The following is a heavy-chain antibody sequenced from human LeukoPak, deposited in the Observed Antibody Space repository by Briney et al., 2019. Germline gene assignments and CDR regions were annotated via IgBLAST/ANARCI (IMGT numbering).Heavy chain of an antibody. J-gene: IGHJ4*02. Sequence: ASVRVSFKSSGYTFIIYYMHWVRQAPGQGLEWMGQISPSGTTTYAQKFQGRVTMTRDTSTSTVNMELSDLTSEDSAVYHCAKDSGAYGPDYWGQGTLLTVSS. CDR2: ISPSGTT. CDR3: AKDSGAYGPDY. D-gene: IGHD3-10*01. V-gene: IGHV1-46*01. CDR1: GYTFIIYY.